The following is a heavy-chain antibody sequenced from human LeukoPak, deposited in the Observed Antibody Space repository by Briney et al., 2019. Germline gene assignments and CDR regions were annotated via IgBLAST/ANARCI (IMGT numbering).Heavy chain of an antibody. Sequence: GGSLRLSCAASGFTFSSYWMNWARQAPGKGLEWVASVNHNGNVNYYVDSVKGRFTISRDNAKNSLYLQMSNLRAEDTAVYFCARGGGLDVWGQGATVTVSS. CDR2: VNHNGNVN. CDR3: ARGGGLDV. D-gene: IGHD3-16*01. J-gene: IGHJ6*02. V-gene: IGHV3-7*03. CDR1: GFTFSSYW.